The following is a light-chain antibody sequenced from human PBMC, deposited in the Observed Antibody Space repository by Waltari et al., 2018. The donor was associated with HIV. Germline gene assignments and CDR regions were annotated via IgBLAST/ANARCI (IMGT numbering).Light chain of an antibody. J-gene: IGLJ3*02. CDR1: RSDLGAYDS. V-gene: IGLV2-8*01. CDR3: SSYGDSLRVL. CDR2: EVT. Sequence: QSALTQPPSASGSLGQSVTISCTGSRSDLGAYDSVSWFQQPPRSAPTLLLYEVTRRPSSVSDRFSGSRSGSTAFLTVAGLQPDDEATYFCSSYGDSLRVLFGGGTNVTVL.